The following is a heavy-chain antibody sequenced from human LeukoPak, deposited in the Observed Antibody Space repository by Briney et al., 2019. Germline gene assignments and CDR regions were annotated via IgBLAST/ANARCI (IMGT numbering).Heavy chain of an antibody. CDR2: ISGNGGDT. CDR1: GISFSSHG. D-gene: IGHD5-18*01. CDR3: AIGGRAQLWFHDY. Sequence: GGSLRLSCAASGISFSSHGMNWVRQAPGKGLEWVSTISGNGGDTYYADSVKGRFTISRDNSKNTLYLQMNSLRAEDTAVYYCAIGGRAQLWFHDYWGQGTLVTVSS. J-gene: IGHJ4*02. V-gene: IGHV3-23*01.